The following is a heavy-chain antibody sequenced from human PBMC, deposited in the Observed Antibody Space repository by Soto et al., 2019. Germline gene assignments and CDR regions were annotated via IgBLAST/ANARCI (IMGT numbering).Heavy chain of an antibody. J-gene: IGHJ4*02. D-gene: IGHD5-18*01. CDR3: AKGRGYTYGYPFDY. CDR1: GFTFSSYA. V-gene: IGHV3-23*01. Sequence: EVQLLESGGGLVQPGGSLRLSCAASGFTFSSYAMSWVRQAPGKGLEWVSTISGSDDSTYYADSVKGRFTISRDNSKNTLYLQMNSLRAEDTALYYCAKGRGYTYGYPFDYWGQGTLVTVSS. CDR2: ISGSDDST.